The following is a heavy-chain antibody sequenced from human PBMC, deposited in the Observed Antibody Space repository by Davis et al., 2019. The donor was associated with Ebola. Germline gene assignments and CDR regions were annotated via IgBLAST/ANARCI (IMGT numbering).Heavy chain of an antibody. Sequence: GGSLRLSCAASGFTFSSYAMHWVRQAPGKGLEWVAVISYDGSNKYYADSVKGRFTISRDNSKNTLYLQMNSLRAEDTAVYYCAKIGGSSGYLDYWGQGTLVTVSS. V-gene: IGHV3-30-3*02. CDR3: AKIGGSSGYLDY. CDR1: GFTFSSYA. D-gene: IGHD3-22*01. CDR2: ISYDGSNK. J-gene: IGHJ4*02.